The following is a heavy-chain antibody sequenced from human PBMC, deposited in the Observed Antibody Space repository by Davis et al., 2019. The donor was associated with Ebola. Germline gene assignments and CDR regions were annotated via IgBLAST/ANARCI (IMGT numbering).Heavy chain of an antibody. CDR2: MNPNSANT. V-gene: IGHV1-8*01. CDR3: ARGPVWSGYYYYFDH. D-gene: IGHD3-3*01. Sequence: AASVKVSCKASGRTFTSYDINWVRQAAGQGLEWMGWMNPNSANTGYAQKFQGRVTMTSNTSISTAYMELSSLRSEDTAVYYCARGPVWSGYYYYFDHWGQGTLVTVSS. J-gene: IGHJ4*02. CDR1: GRTFTSYD.